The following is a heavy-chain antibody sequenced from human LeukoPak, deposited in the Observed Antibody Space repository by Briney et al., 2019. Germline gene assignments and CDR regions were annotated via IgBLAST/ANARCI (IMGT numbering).Heavy chain of an antibody. CDR2: IKQDGSEK. CDR1: GFTFSSYW. CDR3: VSFYEAY. Sequence: GGSLRLSYAASGFTFSSYWMSWVRQAPGKGLEWVANIKQDGSEKYYVDSVKGRFTISRDNAKNTVYLQMNNLRAEDTAVYYCVSFYEAYWGRGTLVTVSS. V-gene: IGHV3-7*01. D-gene: IGHD2/OR15-2a*01. J-gene: IGHJ4*02.